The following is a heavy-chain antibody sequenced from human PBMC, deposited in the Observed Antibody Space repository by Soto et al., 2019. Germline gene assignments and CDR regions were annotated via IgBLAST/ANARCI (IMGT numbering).Heavy chain of an antibody. CDR1: GFTFSDYS. J-gene: IGHJ3*01. Sequence: VQLVESGGGLVKPGGSLRRSCAASGFTFSDYSMSWVRQAPGKGLEWVSFISSSGSTIYYVDSVKGRFTISRDNAKQSLDRQMDSLRAEDTAEKYWGQVMVAAYGLWGQGAIVIAS. D-gene: IGHD2-15*01. V-gene: IGHV3-11*01. CDR3: GQVMVAAYGL. CDR2: ISSSGSTI.